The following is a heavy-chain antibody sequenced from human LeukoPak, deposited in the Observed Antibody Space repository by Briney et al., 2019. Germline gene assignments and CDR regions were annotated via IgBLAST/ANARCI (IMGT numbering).Heavy chain of an antibody. V-gene: IGHV4-39*07. Sequence: SETLSLTCTVSGGSISSSSYYWGWIRQPPGKGLEWIGSIYYSGSTYYNPSLKSRVTISVDTSKNQFSLKLSSVTAADTAVYYCALTYYDFWSDYYPAYFDYWGQGTLVTVSS. CDR1: GGSISSSSYY. D-gene: IGHD3-3*01. CDR2: IYYSGST. CDR3: ALTYYDFWSDYYPAYFDY. J-gene: IGHJ4*02.